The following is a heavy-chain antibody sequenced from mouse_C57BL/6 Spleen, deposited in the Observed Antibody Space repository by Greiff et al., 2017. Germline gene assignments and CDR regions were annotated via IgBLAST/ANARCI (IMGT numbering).Heavy chain of an antibody. Sequence: EVNLVESGGGLVKPGGSLKLSCAASVFTFSDYGMHWVRQAPEKGLEWVAYISSGSSTIYYADTVKGRFTISRDNAKNTLFLQMTRLRSEDTAMYYCARPGGDVEAMDDWGQGTSVTVSS. D-gene: IGHD3-3*01. J-gene: IGHJ4*01. V-gene: IGHV5-17*01. CDR3: ARPGGDVEAMDD. CDR2: ISSGSSTI. CDR1: VFTFSDYG.